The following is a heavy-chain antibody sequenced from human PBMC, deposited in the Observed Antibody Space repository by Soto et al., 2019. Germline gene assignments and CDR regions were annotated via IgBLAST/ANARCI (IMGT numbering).Heavy chain of an antibody. D-gene: IGHD3-3*01. CDR2: IYYSGST. V-gene: IGHV4-59*01. CDR3: AREQIFGVVTGIDP. J-gene: IGHJ5*02. Sequence: SETLSLTCTVSGASISSYYWSWIRQPPGKGLEWIGYIYYSGSTKYNPSLKSRVTTSVDTSKNQFSLKLSSVTAADTAVYYCAREQIFGVVTGIDPWGQGTLVTVSS. CDR1: GASISSYY.